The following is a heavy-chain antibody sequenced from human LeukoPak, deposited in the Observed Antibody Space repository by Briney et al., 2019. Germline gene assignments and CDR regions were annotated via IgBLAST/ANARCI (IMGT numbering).Heavy chain of an antibody. CDR1: GGSFSGYY. CDR2: INHSGST. CDR3: ARGLYYYGSGSYSYYFDY. Sequence: PSETLSLTXAVYGGSFSGYYWSWIRQPPGKGLEWIGEINHSGSTNYNPSLKSRVTISVDTSKNQFSLKLSSVTAADTAVYYCARGLYYYGSGSYSYYFDYWGQGTLVTVSS. J-gene: IGHJ4*02. V-gene: IGHV4-34*01. D-gene: IGHD3-10*01.